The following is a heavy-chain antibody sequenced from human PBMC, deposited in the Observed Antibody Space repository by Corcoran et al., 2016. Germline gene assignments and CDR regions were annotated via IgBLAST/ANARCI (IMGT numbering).Heavy chain of an antibody. CDR1: GLIFSNYD. J-gene: IGHJ4*02. D-gene: IGHD2-15*01. CDR3: VRDRHAAL. V-gene: IGHV3-48*04. Sequence: EVRRVESGGNLVQPGRSLRLSCAASGLIFSNYDMNWFRQAPGKGVAWVSYITSSSTITYNADAVTGRFTISRDNAKNSLYLQMNSLRAEDTAVYYCVRDRHAALWGQGTLVTVSS. CDR2: ITSSSTIT.